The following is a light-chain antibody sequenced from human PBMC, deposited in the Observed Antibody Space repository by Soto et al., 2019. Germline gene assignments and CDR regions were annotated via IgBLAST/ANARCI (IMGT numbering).Light chain of an antibody. CDR1: SSDFGTYNL. CDR3: CSYAGSTTVVI. CDR2: EGS. V-gene: IGLV2-23*01. Sequence: QSALTQPASVSGSPGQSITISCTGTSSDFGTYNLVSWYQQYPGKAPKLIIYEGSKRPSGVSNRFSGSRSGDTASLTISGLQAEDEADYYCCSYAGSTTVVIFGGGTKLTVL. J-gene: IGLJ2*01.